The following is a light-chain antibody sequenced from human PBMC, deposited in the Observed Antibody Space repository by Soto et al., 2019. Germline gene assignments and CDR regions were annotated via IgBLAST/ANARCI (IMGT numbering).Light chain of an antibody. CDR3: QRYYNAPFT. CDR2: AAS. CDR1: QGIKNY. J-gene: IGKJ4*01. Sequence: DIQVTQYPSSLSASVGDRVTITCRASQGIKNYLAWYQQKPGEIPKLLIYAASTLESGIPPRFSGSGSGTDFTLTINNLQPEDVATYYCQRYYNAPFTFGGGNKVDIK. V-gene: IGKV1-27*01.